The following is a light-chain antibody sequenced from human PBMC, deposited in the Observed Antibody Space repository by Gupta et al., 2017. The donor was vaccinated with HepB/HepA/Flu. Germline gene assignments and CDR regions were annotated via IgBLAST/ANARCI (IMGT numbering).Light chain of an antibody. CDR2: DVS. CDR1: XSNLGRYNY. V-gene: IGLV2-14*03. Sequence: LXXXXXVSXXXGXSXXXXCXGTXSNLGRYNYVSWYQQHPGKVPRLIIYDVSDRPSGVSGRFSGSKSGNTASLTISGLQAEDEADYYCSSFTTSGTVEGFFGGGTKLTVL. J-gene: IGLJ2*01. CDR3: SSFTTSGTVEGF.